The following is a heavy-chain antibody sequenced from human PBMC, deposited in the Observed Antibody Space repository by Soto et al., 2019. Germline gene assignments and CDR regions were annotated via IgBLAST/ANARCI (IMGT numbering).Heavy chain of an antibody. CDR2: ISYDGSNK. Sequence: HPGGSLRLSCAAPGFTFSSYGMHWVRQAPGKGLEWVAVISYDGSNKYYADSVKGRFTISRDNSKNTLYLQMNSLRAEDTAVYYCAKDPYLGIAAAQAWFDPWGQGTLVTVSS. J-gene: IGHJ5*02. CDR1: GFTFSSYG. V-gene: IGHV3-30*18. D-gene: IGHD6-13*01. CDR3: AKDPYLGIAAAQAWFDP.